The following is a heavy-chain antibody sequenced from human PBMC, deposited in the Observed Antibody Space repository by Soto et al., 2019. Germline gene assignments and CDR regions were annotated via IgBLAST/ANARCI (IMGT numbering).Heavy chain of an antibody. CDR3: ARGGLLCYASGGHWNRLDN. CDR1: GYSFTTNV. CDR2: SNTANGKT. D-gene: IGHD3-22*01. J-gene: IGHJ4*02. Sequence: QVQLVQSGAEVKKPGASVKISCKASGYSFTTNVIHWVRQAPGQRLEWMGRSNTANGKTQYSQKFQGRVTIARDTSASIAGMELRSLSSEDTAVYSCARGGLLCYASGGHWNRLDNWGQGPLVTVSS. V-gene: IGHV1-3*04.